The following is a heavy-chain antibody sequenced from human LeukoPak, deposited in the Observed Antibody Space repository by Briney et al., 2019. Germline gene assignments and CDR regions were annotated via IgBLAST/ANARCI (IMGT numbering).Heavy chain of an antibody. CDR2: INPSGGTT. CDR3: ARDMVRYSSGWYLAY. V-gene: IGHV1-46*01. Sequence: ASVKDSCMAFRYSFTSYFVHWVRPALGQRLEWMGIINPSGGTTTYAQKFQGRVTMTRDTSTSTVYMELSSLRSEDTAVYYCARDMVRYSSGWYLAYWGQGTLVTVSS. CDR1: RYSFTSYF. J-gene: IGHJ4*02. D-gene: IGHD6-19*01.